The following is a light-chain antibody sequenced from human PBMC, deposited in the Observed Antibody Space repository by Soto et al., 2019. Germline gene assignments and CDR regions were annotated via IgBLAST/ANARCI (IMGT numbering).Light chain of an antibody. CDR3: QQANRFPPT. Sequence: DIQMTQSPSTLSASLGDRVTITCRASQDISSWLAWYQQKPGKAPKVLIYPASSLQSGVPSRFSGFGSGTDFNLTISSLQPEDFATYYCQQANRFPPTFGQGTRLEIK. CDR1: QDISSW. J-gene: IGKJ5*01. CDR2: PAS. V-gene: IGKV1-12*01.